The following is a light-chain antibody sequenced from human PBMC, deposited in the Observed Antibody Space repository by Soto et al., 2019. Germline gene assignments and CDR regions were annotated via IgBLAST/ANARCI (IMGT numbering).Light chain of an antibody. CDR2: GAS. CDR1: QSVRSN. V-gene: IGKV3-15*01. CDR3: QQYNTWPPIT. Sequence: EIVMTQSRATLSVSPGERVTLSCWGSQSVRSNLAWYQQKPGQAPRLLIYGASTRATGLPARFSGSGSGTDFTLTISSLQSEDFAVYYCQQYNTWPPITFGQGTRLEIK. J-gene: IGKJ5*01.